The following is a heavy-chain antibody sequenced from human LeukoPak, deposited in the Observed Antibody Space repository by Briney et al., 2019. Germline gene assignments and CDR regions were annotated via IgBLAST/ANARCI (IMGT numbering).Heavy chain of an antibody. J-gene: IGHJ4*02. D-gene: IGHD2-2*01. CDR1: GFTFSSYA. CDR2: ISPDGGTT. Sequence: GGSLRLSCAASGFTFSSYAIHWVRQAPGKGLEYVSAISPDGGTTYYANSVKGRFTISRDNSNNTLYLQMGSLRAEDMAVYYCAAMPSYWGQGTLVTVSS. V-gene: IGHV3-64*01. CDR3: AAMPSY.